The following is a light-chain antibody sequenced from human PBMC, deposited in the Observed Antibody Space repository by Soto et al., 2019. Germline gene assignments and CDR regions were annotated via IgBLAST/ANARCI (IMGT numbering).Light chain of an antibody. CDR3: QQYNSYSRT. V-gene: IGKV1-5*01. Sequence: DLQMTQSPSTLSASLGDRFTITCRASQSISSWLAWYQQKPGKAPKLLIFDASSLESGVPSRFSGSGSGTEFTLTISSLQPDDFATYYCQQYNSYSRTFGQGTKVDIK. CDR1: QSISSW. J-gene: IGKJ1*01. CDR2: DAS.